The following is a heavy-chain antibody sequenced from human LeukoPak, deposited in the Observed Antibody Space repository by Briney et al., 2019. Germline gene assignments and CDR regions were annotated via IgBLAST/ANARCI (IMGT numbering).Heavy chain of an antibody. CDR3: SRRRCTADWHLDL. J-gene: IGHJ2*01. CDR1: GFTFSGSD. Sequence: PGGSLRLSCAASGFTFSGSDIHWVRQASGKGLEWIGRIKTKAESYATAYVVSVKGRFTLTRDNSKNTAFLQMNSLKTEDTAVYYCSRRRCTADWHLDLWGRGTLVTVSS. D-gene: IGHD4/OR15-4a*01. CDR2: IKTKAESYAT. V-gene: IGHV3-73*01.